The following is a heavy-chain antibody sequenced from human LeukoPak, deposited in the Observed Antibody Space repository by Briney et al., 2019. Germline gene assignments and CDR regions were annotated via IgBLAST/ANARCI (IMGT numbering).Heavy chain of an antibody. D-gene: IGHD1-7*01. Sequence: PGGSLRLSCAASGFTFSSYSMNWVRQAPGKGLEWVSYISSSSSTIYYADSVKGRFTISRDNAKNSLYLQMNSLRAEDTAVYYCARLPPNWNYLQGLDYWGQGTLVTVSS. CDR3: ARLPPNWNYLQGLDY. V-gene: IGHV3-48*04. CDR1: GFTFSSYS. J-gene: IGHJ4*02. CDR2: ISSSSSTI.